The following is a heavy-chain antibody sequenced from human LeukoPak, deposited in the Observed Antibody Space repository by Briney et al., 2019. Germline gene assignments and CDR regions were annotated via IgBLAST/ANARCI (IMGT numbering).Heavy chain of an antibody. V-gene: IGHV1-2*02. Sequence: ASVKVSCKASGYTFTGYYMHWVRQAPGQGLEWMGWIKPNNGGTNYAQKFQGRVTMTRDTSISTAYMELSRLRSDDTTVYYCARARGDIVVVPAAIWFDPWGQGTLVTVSS. D-gene: IGHD2-2*01. J-gene: IGHJ5*02. CDR3: ARARGDIVVVPAAIWFDP. CDR1: GYTFTGYY. CDR2: IKPNNGGT.